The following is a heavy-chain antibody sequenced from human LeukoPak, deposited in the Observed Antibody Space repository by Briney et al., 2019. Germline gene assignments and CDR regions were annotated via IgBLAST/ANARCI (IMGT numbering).Heavy chain of an antibody. CDR3: ARQGSSWWNWFDP. CDR2: IHYSGST. D-gene: IGHD6-13*01. V-gene: IGHV4-59*08. J-gene: IGHJ5*02. CDR1: GGSISSYY. Sequence: SETLSLTCTVSGGSISSYYWSWIRQPPGKGLEWIGYIHYSGSTNYNPSLKSRVTISVDTSKNQFSLKLSSVTAADTAVYYCARQGSSWWNWFDPWGQGTLVTVSS.